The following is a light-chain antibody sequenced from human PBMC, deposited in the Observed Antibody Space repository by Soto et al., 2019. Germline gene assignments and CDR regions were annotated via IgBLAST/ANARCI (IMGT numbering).Light chain of an antibody. CDR1: NSNIGSNP. Sequence: QSVLTQPPSASGAPGQRVTISCSGSNSNIGSNPVYWYQQLPGTAPKLVIHTNDQRPSGVPDRFSGSKSGTSATLAISGLRAEDEADYYCAAWDGSLRGVVFGGGTKVTVL. CDR2: TND. V-gene: IGLV1-47*01. CDR3: AAWDGSLRGVV. J-gene: IGLJ2*01.